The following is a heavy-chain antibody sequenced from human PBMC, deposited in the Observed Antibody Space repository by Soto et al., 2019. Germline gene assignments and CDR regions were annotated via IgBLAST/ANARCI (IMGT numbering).Heavy chain of an antibody. Sequence: QVQLVQAGAEVKKPGASVKVSCKASGYTFTSYGISWVRQAPGQGLEWMGWISAYNGNTNYAQKLQGRVTMTTDTSPSTAYMELRGLRSDDPAVYYCAREGGVAGKGVDYCGQGTLVTVSS. CDR1: GYTFTSYG. J-gene: IGHJ4*02. V-gene: IGHV1-18*01. D-gene: IGHD6-19*01. CDR2: ISAYNGNT. CDR3: AREGGVAGKGVDY.